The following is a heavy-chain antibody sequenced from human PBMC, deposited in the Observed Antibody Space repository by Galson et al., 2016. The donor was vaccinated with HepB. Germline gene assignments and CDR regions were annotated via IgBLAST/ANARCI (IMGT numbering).Heavy chain of an antibody. CDR3: AVVVGAGPGQYYFDY. V-gene: IGHV1-69*13. Sequence: SVKVSCKASGGTFSSYAISWVRQAPGQGLEWMGGIIPIFGTANYAQKFQGRVTITADESTSTAYMELSSLRSEDTAVHYCAVVVGAGPGQYYFDYWGQGTLVTVSS. J-gene: IGHJ4*02. D-gene: IGHD2-15*01. CDR2: IIPIFGTA. CDR1: GGTFSSYA.